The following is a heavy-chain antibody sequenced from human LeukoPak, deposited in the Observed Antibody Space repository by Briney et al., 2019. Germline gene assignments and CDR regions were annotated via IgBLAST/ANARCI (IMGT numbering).Heavy chain of an antibody. Sequence: GGSLRLSCAASGFTFSSYAMSWVRQAPGKGLEWVSAISGSGGSTYYADSVKGRFTISRDNSKNTLYLQMNSLRAEDTAVYYCAKSLTSHPRGWLDPWGQGTLVTVSS. V-gene: IGHV3-23*01. D-gene: IGHD2-2*01. CDR3: AKSLTSHPRGWLDP. CDR1: GFTFSSYA. J-gene: IGHJ5*02. CDR2: ISGSGGST.